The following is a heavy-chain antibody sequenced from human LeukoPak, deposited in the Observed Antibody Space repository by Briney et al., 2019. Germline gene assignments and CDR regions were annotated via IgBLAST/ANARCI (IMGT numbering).Heavy chain of an antibody. V-gene: IGHV1-69*13. J-gene: IGHJ4*02. Sequence: ASVKVSCKASGGTFSSYAISWVRQAPGQGLEWMGGIIPIFGTANYAQKFQGRVTITADESTSTAYMELSSLRSEDTAVYYCASLGYCSGGSCYSSDWGQGTLVTVSS. CDR2: IIPIFGTA. CDR3: ASLGYCSGGSCYSSD. D-gene: IGHD2-15*01. CDR1: GGTFSSYA.